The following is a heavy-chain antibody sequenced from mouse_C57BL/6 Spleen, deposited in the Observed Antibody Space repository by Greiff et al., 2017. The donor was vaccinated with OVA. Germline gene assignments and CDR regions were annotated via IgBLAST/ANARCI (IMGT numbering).Heavy chain of an antibody. CDR2: RKTGSGGS. CDR3: ARADGSSYGPFAY. V-gene: IGHV1-54*01. J-gene: IGHJ3*01. D-gene: IGHD1-1*01. Sequence: QVQLQQSGAELVRPGTSVKVSCKASGYAFTNYWREGGKQRRGQGVEGSGVRKTGSGGSNDNEQFKGKATLTADKSSSTAYMQISSLTSEDSAVYFCARADGSSYGPFAYWGQGTLVTVSA. CDR1: GYAFTNYW.